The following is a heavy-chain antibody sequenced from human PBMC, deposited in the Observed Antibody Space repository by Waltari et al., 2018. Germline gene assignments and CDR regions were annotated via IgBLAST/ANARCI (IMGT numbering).Heavy chain of an antibody. CDR1: GGTFSSYA. D-gene: IGHD5-18*01. Sequence: QVQLVQSGAEVKKPGSSVKVSCKASGGTFSSYAISWVRPAPGQGLEWMGGIIPIFGTANYAQKFQGRVTITADESTSTAYMELSSLRSEDTAVYYCARGGYSYGPNYYYYYMDVWGKGTTVTVSS. CDR3: ARGGYSYGPNYYYYYMDV. V-gene: IGHV1-69*01. CDR2: IIPIFGTA. J-gene: IGHJ6*03.